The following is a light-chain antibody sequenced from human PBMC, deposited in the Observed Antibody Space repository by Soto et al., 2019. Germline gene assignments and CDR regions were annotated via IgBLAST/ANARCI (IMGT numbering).Light chain of an antibody. J-gene: IGKJ5*01. CDR3: QQYKSWPPIT. CDR1: QSVDIN. CDR2: GAS. Sequence: EIVLTQSPATLSVSPGERVTLSCRASQSVDINLAWYQQKPGQAPRLLIYGASTRATGTPTRFSGSGSGTEFTLTISSLQSEDFAIYYCQQYKSWPPITFGQGTRLEIK. V-gene: IGKV3-15*01.